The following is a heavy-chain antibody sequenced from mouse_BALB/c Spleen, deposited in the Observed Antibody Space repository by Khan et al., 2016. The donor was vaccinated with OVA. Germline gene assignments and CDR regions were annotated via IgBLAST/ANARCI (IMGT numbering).Heavy chain of an antibody. CDR1: GFTFSSYG. D-gene: IGHD4-1*01. J-gene: IGHJ3*01. Sequence: EVELVESGGDLVKPGGSLKLSCAASGFTFSSYGMSWVRQTPDKRLEWVATISSGGDYTYYTDSVKGRFTISRDNAKNTLCLQMSRLKSEDTAMYYGAGNLTGSFAYWGQGTLVTVSA. V-gene: IGHV5-6*01. CDR3: AGNLTGSFAY. CDR2: ISSGGDYT.